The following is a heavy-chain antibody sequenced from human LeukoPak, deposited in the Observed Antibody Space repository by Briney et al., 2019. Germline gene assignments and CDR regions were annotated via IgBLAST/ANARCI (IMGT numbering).Heavy chain of an antibody. J-gene: IGHJ5*02. D-gene: IGHD3-9*01. Sequence: SETLSLTCTVSGGSISSYYWSWIRQPAGKGLEWIGRIYTSGSTNYNPSLKSRVTMSVDTSKNQFSLKLSSLTAADTAVYYCARVALFDWSHWFDPWGQGTLVTVSS. V-gene: IGHV4-4*07. CDR3: ARVALFDWSHWFDP. CDR2: IYTSGST. CDR1: GGSISSYY.